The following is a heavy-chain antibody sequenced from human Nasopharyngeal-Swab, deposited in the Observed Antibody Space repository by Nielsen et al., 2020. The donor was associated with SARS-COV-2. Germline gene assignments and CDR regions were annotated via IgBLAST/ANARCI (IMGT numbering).Heavy chain of an antibody. CDR2: LHSDGSGT. J-gene: IGHJ4*02. D-gene: IGHD5-24*01. V-gene: IGHV3-74*01. CDR3: ARGGDGYSMDY. CDR1: GFTISRYW. Sequence: WGSLRLSCAASGFTISRYWMLWVRHAPGKGLVWVSRLHSDGSGTTYADSVRGRFTISRDNAKNTLYLQMNSLRAEDTAVYYCARGGDGYSMDYWGQGTLVTVSS.